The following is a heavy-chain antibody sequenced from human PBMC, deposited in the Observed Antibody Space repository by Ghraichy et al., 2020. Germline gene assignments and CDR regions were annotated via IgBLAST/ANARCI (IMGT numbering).Heavy chain of an antibody. Sequence: ASVKVSCPSSFSPFPLSGLRWFRPAPGPGLEWLCWISAYHGPTNYAQKLQGRVTMTTATSTRTAYMALRSLRSDDTAVYYCARVDTAMVPSYYYYGMDVWGQGTTVTVSS. V-gene: IGHV1-18*04. CDR3: ARVDTAMVPSYYYYGMDV. CDR2: ISAYHGPT. CDR1: FSPFPLSG. D-gene: IGHD5-18*01. J-gene: IGHJ6*02.